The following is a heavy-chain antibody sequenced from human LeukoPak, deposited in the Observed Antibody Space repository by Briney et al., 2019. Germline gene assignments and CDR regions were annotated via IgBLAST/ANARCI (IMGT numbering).Heavy chain of an antibody. CDR1: GFTFDDYA. CDR2: IHHSGST. CDR3: VRRICDRGYGSTSCYAHFDY. Sequence: GSLRLSCAASGFTFDDYAMHWVRQPPGKGLEWIGSIHHSGSTYYNPSLQSRVTISIDTSKNQFSLKLSSVTAADTAMYYCVRRICDRGYGSTSCYAHFDYWGQGTLVTVSS. J-gene: IGHJ4*02. V-gene: IGHV4-38-2*01. D-gene: IGHD2-2*01.